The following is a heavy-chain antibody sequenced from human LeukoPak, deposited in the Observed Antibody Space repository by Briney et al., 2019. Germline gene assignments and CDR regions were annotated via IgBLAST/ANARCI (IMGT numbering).Heavy chain of an antibody. D-gene: IGHD3-10*01. J-gene: IGHJ4*02. CDR3: AGRYYYNLGSFPFDF. Sequence: SETLSLTCAVSGGPFSGYFWSWIRQSAGKGLEWIGEIHNSGTPNYNPSLNSRVTSSEDPSKTQFYLNWGSGAVAATAVYYCAGRYYYNLGSFPFDFWVQGTVVSVSS. V-gene: IGHV4-34*01. CDR2: IHNSGTP. CDR1: GGPFSGYF.